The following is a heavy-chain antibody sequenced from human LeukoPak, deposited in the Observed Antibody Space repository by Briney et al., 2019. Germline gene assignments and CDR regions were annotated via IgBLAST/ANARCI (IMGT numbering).Heavy chain of an antibody. CDR3: ARAGIRYSSSWFGIDS. CDR1: GASIKTYY. D-gene: IGHD6-13*01. V-gene: IGHV4-59*01. J-gene: IGHJ4*02. CDR2: IYYGGSI. Sequence: PSETLSLTCSVSGASIKTYYWSWVRQSPGKGLEWLAYIYYGGSINYNPSPSLTRRLTISVDTSKSQFSPELTSVTAADTAVYYCARAGIRYSSSWFGIDSWGQGTLVAVS.